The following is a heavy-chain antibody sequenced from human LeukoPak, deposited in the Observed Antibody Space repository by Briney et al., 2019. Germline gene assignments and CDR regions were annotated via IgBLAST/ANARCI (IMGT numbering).Heavy chain of an antibody. Sequence: SETLSLTCTVSGGSISSYYWSWIRQPPGKGLEWIGYIYYSGSTNYNPSLKSRVTISVDTSKNQFSLKLSSVTAADTAVYYCAREFQQLDAFDIWGQGTMVTVSS. J-gene: IGHJ3*02. V-gene: IGHV4-59*01. CDR1: GGSISSYY. D-gene: IGHD6-13*01. CDR3: AREFQQLDAFDI. CDR2: IYYSGST.